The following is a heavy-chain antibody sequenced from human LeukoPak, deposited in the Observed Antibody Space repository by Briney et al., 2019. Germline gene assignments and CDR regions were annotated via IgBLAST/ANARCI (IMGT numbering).Heavy chain of an antibody. CDR2: ISSSSSTI. CDR3: ARGDKWFDP. J-gene: IGHJ5*02. CDR1: GFTFSSYS. Sequence: PGGPLRLSCAASGFTFSSYSMNWVRQAPGKGLEWVSYISSSSSTIYSADSVKGRFTISRDNAKNSLYLQMNSLRAEDTAVYYCARGDKWFDPWGQGTLVTVSS. V-gene: IGHV3-48*01.